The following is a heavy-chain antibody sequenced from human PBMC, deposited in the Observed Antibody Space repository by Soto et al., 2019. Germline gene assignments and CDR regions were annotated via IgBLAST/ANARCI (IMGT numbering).Heavy chain of an antibody. D-gene: IGHD6-13*01. J-gene: IGHJ4*02. CDR1: GGSFSGYY. CDR2: INQSGGT. V-gene: IGHV4-34*01. CDR3: ARTYSSSWSPFDY. Sequence: QVQLQQWGAGLLKPSETLSLTCAVYGGSFSGYYWSWIRQPPGKGLEWIGEINQSGGTNYNPSLKSRVTISVDASKRQFSLKLSSVPAADTAVYYCARTYSSSWSPFDYWGQGTLVTVSS.